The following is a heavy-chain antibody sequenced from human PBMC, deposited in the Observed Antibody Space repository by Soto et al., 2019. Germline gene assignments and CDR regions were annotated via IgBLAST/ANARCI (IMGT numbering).Heavy chain of an antibody. CDR3: ARTEYYDFWSGYYSPPYYYYMDV. Sequence: ASVKVSCQASGYTFTSYGISWVRQAPGQGLEWMGWISAYNGNTNYAQKLQGRVTMTTDTSTSTAYMELRSLRSDDTAVYYCARTEYYDFWSGYYSPPYYYYMDVWGKGTTVTVSS. D-gene: IGHD3-3*01. CDR1: GYTFTSYG. CDR2: ISAYNGNT. V-gene: IGHV1-18*01. J-gene: IGHJ6*03.